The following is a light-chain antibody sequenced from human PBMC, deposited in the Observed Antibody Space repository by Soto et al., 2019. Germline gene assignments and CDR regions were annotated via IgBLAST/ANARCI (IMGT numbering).Light chain of an antibody. Sequence: QSALTQPASVSGSPGQSITISCAGSSSDVGGYIYVSWYQQHPGKAPKVMIYEVSNRHSGVSNRFSGSKSGNTASLTISGLQTEDEADYYCSSYTTSSTVVFGGVTKLTV. CDR2: EVS. J-gene: IGLJ2*01. CDR3: SSYTTSSTVV. V-gene: IGLV2-14*01. CDR1: SSDVGGYIY.